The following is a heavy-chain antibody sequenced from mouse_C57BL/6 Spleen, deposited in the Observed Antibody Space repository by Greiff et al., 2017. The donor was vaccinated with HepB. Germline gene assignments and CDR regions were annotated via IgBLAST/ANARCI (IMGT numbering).Heavy chain of an antibody. V-gene: IGHV1-82*01. CDR1: GYAFSSSW. D-gene: IGHD1-1*02. CDR3: ARYYYGGFDY. CDR2: IYPGDGDT. Sequence: VKLQESGPELVKPGASVKISCKASGYAFSSSWMNWVKQRPGKGLEWIGRIYPGDGDTNYNGKFKGKATLTADKSSSTAYMQLSSLTSEDSAVYFCARYYYGGFDYWGQGTTLTVSS. J-gene: IGHJ2*01.